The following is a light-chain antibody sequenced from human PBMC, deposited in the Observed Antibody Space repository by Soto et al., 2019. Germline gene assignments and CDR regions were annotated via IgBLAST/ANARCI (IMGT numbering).Light chain of an antibody. V-gene: IGKV3-15*01. CDR1: QSVSGN. Sequence: ETVMTKSPANLSVSPGESATLSCRASQSVSGNLVWYQQKPGQAPRLLMYRTSIRATGVPARFSGSGSGTEFNLTISSLQSEDFAVYYCQQYNNWPPITFGQGTRLEIK. J-gene: IGKJ5*01. CDR3: QQYNNWPPIT. CDR2: RTS.